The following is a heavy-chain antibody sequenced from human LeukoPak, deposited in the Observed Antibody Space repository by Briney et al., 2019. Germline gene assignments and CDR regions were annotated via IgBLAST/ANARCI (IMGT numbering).Heavy chain of an antibody. CDR2: ISAYNGNT. CDR3: ARALCRGDCYSGFDY. D-gene: IGHD2-21*02. V-gene: IGHV1-18*01. Sequence: GALVKVSCESSDYTFSNYGFIWVRQAPGQGLEWMGWISAYNGNTNYAQKFQGRITMTTDTSTNTAFMELRSLRSDDTAMYYCARALCRGDCYSGFDYWGQGTLVTVSS. CDR1: DYTFSNYG. J-gene: IGHJ4*02.